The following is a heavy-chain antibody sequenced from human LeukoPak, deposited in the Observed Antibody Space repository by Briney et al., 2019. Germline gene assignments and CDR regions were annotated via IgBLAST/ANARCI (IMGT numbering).Heavy chain of an antibody. CDR1: GGSISSSSYY. CDR2: IYYSGST. CDR3: ARGTPRDFDY. V-gene: IGHV4-39*07. J-gene: IGHJ4*02. Sequence: SETLSLTCTVSGGSISSSSYYWGWIRQPPGKGLEWIGSIYYSGSTYYNPSLKSRVTISVDTSKNQFSLKLSSVTAADTAVYYCARGTPRDFDYWGQETLVTVSS. D-gene: IGHD3-10*01.